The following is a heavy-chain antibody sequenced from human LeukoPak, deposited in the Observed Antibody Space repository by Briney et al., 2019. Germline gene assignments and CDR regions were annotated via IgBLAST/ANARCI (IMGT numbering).Heavy chain of an antibody. CDR2: IHPNGYS. D-gene: IGHD3-10*01. J-gene: IGHJ4*02. CDR3: ASECCFDGNIYSKGFEY. CDR1: GYIFTGYY. Sequence: ASVKVSCKTSGYIFTGYYLHWLRQAPGQGLEWLGCIHPNGYSEPASIFRGRVTMTRDTSLSTAYMDLSTMKSDDTAVYYCASECCFDGNIYSKGFEYWGLGTVVTVSS. V-gene: IGHV1-2*02.